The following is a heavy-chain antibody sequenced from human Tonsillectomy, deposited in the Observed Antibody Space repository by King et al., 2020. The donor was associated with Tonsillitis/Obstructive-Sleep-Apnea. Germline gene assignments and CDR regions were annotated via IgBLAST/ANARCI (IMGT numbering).Heavy chain of an antibody. CDR2: ISYSGST. J-gene: IGHJ3*02. V-gene: IGHV4-59*01. D-gene: IGHD2-8*01. CDR3: ARDMVLEAGGDAFDI. CDR1: GDSISSYY. Sequence: HVLLQESGPGLVKPSETLSLTCTVSGDSISSYYWSWIRQPPGKGLEWIGYISYSGSTNHNPSLKSRVTMSVDTSKNQFSLKLSSVTAADTAVYYCARDMVLEAGGDAFDIWGQGTVVIVSS.